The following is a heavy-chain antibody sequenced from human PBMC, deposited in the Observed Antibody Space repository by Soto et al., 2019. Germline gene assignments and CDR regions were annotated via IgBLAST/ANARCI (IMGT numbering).Heavy chain of an antibody. V-gene: IGHV3-74*01. J-gene: IGHJ3*01. D-gene: IGHD1-26*01. CDR2: IHSDGSST. Sequence: EVQLLESGGGLVQPGESLRLSCAASGFTFSYYWMHWVRQAPGMGLVWVSRIHSDGSSTTYEDSVKGRFTISRDNARNTLYLQMNSLRAEDTAVYYCARGDRGAFDLWGQGTVVTVSS. CDR1: GFTFSYYW. CDR3: ARGDRGAFDL.